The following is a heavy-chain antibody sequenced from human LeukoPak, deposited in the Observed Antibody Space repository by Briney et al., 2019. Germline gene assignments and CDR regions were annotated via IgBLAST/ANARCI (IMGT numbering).Heavy chain of an antibody. V-gene: IGHV4-59*12. J-gene: IGHJ4*02. D-gene: IGHD1-26*01. CDR2: TYYSGST. CDR3: ARDGNWAGSPYYFDY. CDR1: GGSISSYY. Sequence: RSSETLSLTCTVSGGSISSYYWSWIRQPPGKGLEWIGYTYYSGSTYYNPSLKSRVTISVDTSKNQFSLKLSSVTAADTAVYYCARDGNWAGSPYYFDYWGQGTLVTVSS.